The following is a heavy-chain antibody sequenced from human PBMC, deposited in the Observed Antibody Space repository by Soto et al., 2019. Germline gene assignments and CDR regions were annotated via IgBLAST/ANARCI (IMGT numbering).Heavy chain of an antibody. J-gene: IGHJ4*02. V-gene: IGHV4-34*01. CDR1: GGSFSGYY. CDR3: ARGPSRDGPPVLLGWDY. D-gene: IGHD1-26*01. Sequence: QVQLQQWGAGLLKPSETLSLTCAVYGGSFSGYYWSWIRQPPGKGLEWIGEINHSGSTNYNPSLKSRVTISVDTSKTQFSLKLSSVTAADTAVYYCARGPSRDGPPVLLGWDYWGQGTLVTVSS. CDR2: INHSGST.